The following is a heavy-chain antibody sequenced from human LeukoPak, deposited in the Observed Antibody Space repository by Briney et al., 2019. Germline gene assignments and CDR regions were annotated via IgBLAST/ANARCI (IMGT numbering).Heavy chain of an antibody. CDR1: GFTFSSYS. CDR3: ARARGYSYGYDPFDY. Sequence: PGGSLRLSCAASGFTFSSYSMNWVRQAPGKGLEWVSSISSSSSYIYYADSVKGRFTISRDNAKNSLYLQMNSLRAEDTAVYYCARARGYSYGYDPFDYWGQGTLVTVSS. J-gene: IGHJ4*02. V-gene: IGHV3-21*01. CDR2: ISSSSSYI. D-gene: IGHD5-18*01.